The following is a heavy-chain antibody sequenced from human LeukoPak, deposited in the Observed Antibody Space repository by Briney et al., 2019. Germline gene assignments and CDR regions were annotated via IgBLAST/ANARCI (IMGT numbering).Heavy chain of an antibody. V-gene: IGHV1-8*01. CDR2: MNPNSGNT. D-gene: IGHD1-14*01. Sequence: GASVKVSCKASGYTFTSYDINWVRQATGQGLEWMGWMNPNSGNTGYAQKFQGRVTMTTDISTSTAYMELRNLRSDDTAVYYCARVVGLNEWEPHYWGQGTLVTVSS. CDR1: GYTFTSYD. CDR3: ARVVGLNEWEPHY. J-gene: IGHJ4*02.